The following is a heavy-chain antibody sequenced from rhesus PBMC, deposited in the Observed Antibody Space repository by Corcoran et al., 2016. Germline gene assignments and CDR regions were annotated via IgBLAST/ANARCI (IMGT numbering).Heavy chain of an antibody. J-gene: IGHJ1*01. CDR3: ATHSSWSVEYFEF. D-gene: IGHD6-13*01. CDR1: GGSFSSYW. CDR2: IKGQRRST. V-gene: IGHV4-80*01. Sequence: QVQLQESGPGLVKPSETLSHTCAVSGGSFSSYWWSWIRQLPGNGLEWIGEIKGQRRSTHSNPHRKSRVTISKDASKNQFSLKLSSVTAANTAVYDCATHSSWSVEYFEFWGQGALVTVSS.